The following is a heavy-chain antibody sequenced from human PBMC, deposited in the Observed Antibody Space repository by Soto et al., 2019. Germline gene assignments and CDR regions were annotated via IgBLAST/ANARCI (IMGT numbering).Heavy chain of an antibody. V-gene: IGHV3-23*01. CDR3: AKDPGTLWFGEFHYYGMDV. CDR1: GFTFSSYA. CDR2: ISGSGGST. J-gene: IGHJ6*02. D-gene: IGHD3-10*01. Sequence: PGGSLRLSCAASGFTFSSYAMSWVRQAPGEGLEWVSAISGSGGSTYYADSVKGRFTISRDNSKNTLYLQMNSLRAEDTAVYYCAKDPGTLWFGEFHYYGMDVWGQGTTVTVSS.